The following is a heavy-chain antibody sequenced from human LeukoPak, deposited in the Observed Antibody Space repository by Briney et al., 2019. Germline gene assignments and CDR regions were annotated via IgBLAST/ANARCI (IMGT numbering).Heavy chain of an antibody. Sequence: PSETLSLTCTVSGGSISSYYWSWIRQPPGKGLEWIGYIYYSGSTNYNPSLKSRVTISVDTSKNQFSLKLSSVTAADTALYYCARRGRGIYYFDDWGQGTLVTVSS. D-gene: IGHD3-10*01. CDR3: ARRGRGIYYFDD. V-gene: IGHV4-59*08. J-gene: IGHJ4*02. CDR2: IYYSGST. CDR1: GGSISSYY.